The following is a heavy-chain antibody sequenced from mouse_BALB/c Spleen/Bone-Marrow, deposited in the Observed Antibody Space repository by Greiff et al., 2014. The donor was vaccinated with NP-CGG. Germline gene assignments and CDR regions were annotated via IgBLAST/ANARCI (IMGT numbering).Heavy chain of an antibody. J-gene: IGHJ1*01. V-gene: IGHV1S81*02. CDR1: GYSFTRYY. D-gene: IGHD1-1*01. CDR3: TRSNYGYWYFDV. Sequence: QVQLKQSGAELVKPGASVKLSCKASGYSFTRYYMYWVKQRPGQGLEWIGEINPSNGGTNFNEKFKSKATLTVDKSSSTAYMQFSSLTSEDSAVYYCTRSNYGYWYFDVWGAGTMVTVSS. CDR2: INPSNGGT.